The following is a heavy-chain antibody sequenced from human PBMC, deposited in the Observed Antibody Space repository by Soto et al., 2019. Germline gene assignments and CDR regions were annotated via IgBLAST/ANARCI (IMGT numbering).Heavy chain of an antibody. CDR1: GYTFTDYD. CDR2: MNPNSGRT. CDR3: STWGRNGWYTGFF. V-gene: IGHV1-8*02. Sequence: QVQLVQSGAVVRKPGASVKVSCKTSGYTFTDYDINWVRQAPGQGLEWVGRMNPNSGRTDYAQKLEGRVTMTRDISISTAYMELSSLGYDDTAVYFCSTWGRNGWYTGFFWGQGTLVTVSS. D-gene: IGHD6-19*01. J-gene: IGHJ4*02.